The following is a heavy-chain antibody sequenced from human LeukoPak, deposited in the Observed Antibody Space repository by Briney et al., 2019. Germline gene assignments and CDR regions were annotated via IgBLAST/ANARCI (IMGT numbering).Heavy chain of an antibody. Sequence: SETLSLTCTVSGGSISSSSYYWGWIRQPPGKGLKWIGSIYYSGSTYYNPSLKSRVTISVDTSKNQFFLKLSSVTAADTAVYYCARQDYGDAYAFDYWGQGTLVTVSS. D-gene: IGHD4-17*01. V-gene: IGHV4-39*01. J-gene: IGHJ4*02. CDR1: GGSISSSSYY. CDR3: ARQDYGDAYAFDY. CDR2: IYYSGST.